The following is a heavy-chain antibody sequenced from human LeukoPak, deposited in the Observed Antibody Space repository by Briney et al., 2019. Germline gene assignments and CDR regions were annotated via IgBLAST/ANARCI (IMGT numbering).Heavy chain of an antibody. CDR3: ARVAAAGIGDHFDY. CDR2: IYYSGST. J-gene: IGHJ4*02. Sequence: SETLSLTCTVSGGSISSSSYYWGWIRQPPGKGLEWIGSIYYSGSTYYNPSLKSRVTISVDTSKNQFSLKLSSVTAADTAVYYCARVAAAGIGDHFDYWGQGTLVTVSS. CDR1: GGSISSSSYY. D-gene: IGHD6-13*01. V-gene: IGHV4-39*07.